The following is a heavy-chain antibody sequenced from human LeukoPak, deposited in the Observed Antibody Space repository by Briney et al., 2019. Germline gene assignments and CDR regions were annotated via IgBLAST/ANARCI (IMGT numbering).Heavy chain of an antibody. CDR2: IYSDGST. CDR1: GFTVSTKY. J-gene: IGHJ3*02. Sequence: GGSLRLSCAASGFTVSTKYMSWVRQAPGKGLELVSLIYSDGSTYYADSVKGRITISRDNSKNTLYLQMNSLRAEDTAVYYCASYYLEWLFGWAFDIWGQGTMVTVFS. CDR3: ASYYLEWLFGWAFDI. D-gene: IGHD3-3*01. V-gene: IGHV3-66*02.